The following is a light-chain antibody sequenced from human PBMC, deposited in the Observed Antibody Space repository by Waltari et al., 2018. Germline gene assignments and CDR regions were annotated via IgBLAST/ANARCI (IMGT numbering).Light chain of an antibody. J-gene: IGLJ2*01. CDR1: RSDVGGYNY. Sequence: QSALTQPASVSGSPGQSITISCTGPRSDVGGYNYFPWYQQHPGKAPKRMIYDVSKRPSGVSNRFSGSKSGNTASLTISGLQAEDEADYYCCSYAGSSTLVFGGGTKLTVL. CDR2: DVS. CDR3: CSYAGSSTLV. V-gene: IGLV2-23*02.